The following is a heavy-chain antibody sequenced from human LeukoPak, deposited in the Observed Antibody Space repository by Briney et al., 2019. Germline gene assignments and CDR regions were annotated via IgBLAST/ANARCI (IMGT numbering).Heavy chain of an antibody. D-gene: IGHD3-10*01. J-gene: IGHJ5*02. V-gene: IGHV3-48*03. Sequence: GGSLRLSCAASGFTFSSYEMNWVRQAPGKGGEGVSYISSSGSTIYYADSVKGRFTISRDTSRNTLYLQMNSLRPEDTAVYYCAKDLMGDRWFGESWGQGTLVAVSS. CDR3: AKDLMGDRWFGES. CDR2: ISSSGSTI. CDR1: GFTFSSYE.